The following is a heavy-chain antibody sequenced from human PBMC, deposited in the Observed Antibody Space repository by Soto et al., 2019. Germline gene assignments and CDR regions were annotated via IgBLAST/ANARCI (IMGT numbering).Heavy chain of an antibody. J-gene: IGHJ5*02. V-gene: IGHV2-26*01. CDR2: IFSNDEK. D-gene: IGHD5-18*01. CDR1: GFSLSNARMG. Sequence: QVTLKESGPVLVNPTETLTLTCTVSGFSLSNARMGVSWIRQPPGKALEWLAHIFSNDEKSVSTSLQTRLTIFKDTSKSQVVLTMTNMDPVDTATYYCARSVDTTMVTGWFDPWGQGTLVTVSS. CDR3: ARSVDTTMVTGWFDP.